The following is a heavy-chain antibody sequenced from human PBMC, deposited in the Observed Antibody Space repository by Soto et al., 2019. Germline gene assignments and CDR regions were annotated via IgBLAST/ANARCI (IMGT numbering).Heavy chain of an antibody. CDR2: ISAYNGNT. CDR3: ARGVARGDIVVVPAAFLGWGPDPIFDY. D-gene: IGHD2-2*01. J-gene: IGHJ4*02. Sequence: ASVKVSCKASGYTFTSYVISWVRQAPGQGLEWMGWISAYNGNTNYAQKLQGRVTMTTDTSTSTAYMELRSLRSDDTAVYYCARGVARGDIVVVPAAFLGWGPDPIFDYWGQGALVTVSS. CDR1: GYTFTSYV. V-gene: IGHV1-18*01.